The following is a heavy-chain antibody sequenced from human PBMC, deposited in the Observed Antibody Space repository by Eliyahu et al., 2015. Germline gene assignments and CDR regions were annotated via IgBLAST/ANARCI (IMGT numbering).Heavy chain of an antibody. CDR1: GXSISSYH. D-gene: IGHD1-14*01. Sequence: QVQLQESGPGLVKPSETLSLICTVSGXSISSYHWSWIRQPAGKGLEWVGRIYGNGITDYNPSLESRITMSLDTSNNQLSLKLKSVTAADTAVYYCARDWDGYNRAFDCWGQGTLVTVSS. V-gene: IGHV4-4*07. J-gene: IGHJ5*01. CDR3: ARDWDGYNRAFDC. CDR2: IYGNGIT.